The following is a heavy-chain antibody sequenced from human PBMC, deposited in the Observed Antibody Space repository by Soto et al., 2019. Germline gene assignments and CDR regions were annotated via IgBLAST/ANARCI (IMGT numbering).Heavy chain of an antibody. CDR1: GYTFTSYG. J-gene: IGHJ4*02. V-gene: IGHV1-18*01. CDR2: ISAYNGNT. Sequence: QVQLVQSGAEVKKPGASVKVSCKASGYTFTSYGISWVRQAPGQGLEWMGWISAYNGNTNYAQKLQGRVTMTTDTSXTTAYMELRSLRSDDTAVYYCARDHPNIVATIVVDYWGQGTLVTVSS. D-gene: IGHD5-12*01. CDR3: ARDHPNIVATIVVDY.